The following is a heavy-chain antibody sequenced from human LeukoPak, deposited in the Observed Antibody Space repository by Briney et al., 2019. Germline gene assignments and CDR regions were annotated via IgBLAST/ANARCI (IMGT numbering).Heavy chain of an antibody. CDR2: ISSSSSYT. J-gene: IGHJ4*02. D-gene: IGHD3-16*01. Sequence: PGGSLRLSCAASGFTFSDYHMSWIRQAPRKGLEWVSYISSSSSYTNYAHSVKGRFTISRDNAKNSLYLQMTSLRAEDTAVYYCARDRTWGYFDYWGQGTLVTVSS. CDR3: ARDRTWGYFDY. CDR1: GFTFSDYH. V-gene: IGHV3-11*05.